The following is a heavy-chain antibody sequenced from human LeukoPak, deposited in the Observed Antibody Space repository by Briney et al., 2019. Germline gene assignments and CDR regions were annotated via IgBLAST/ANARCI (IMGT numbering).Heavy chain of an antibody. CDR3: ARRLGRKFGERFYYYHYLDV. CDR1: GYSISSGYY. Sequence: SESLSLTCTVSGYSISSGYYWCGIRQPPGKGLEWIGKKNHSGSTKYNPSLKNQVTISIDTSKNQFSLKLSSVTAADTAVYYCARRLGRKFGERFYYYHYLDVWGKGTTVTISS. J-gene: IGHJ6*03. CDR2: KNHSGST. V-gene: IGHV4-38-2*02. D-gene: IGHD3-10*01.